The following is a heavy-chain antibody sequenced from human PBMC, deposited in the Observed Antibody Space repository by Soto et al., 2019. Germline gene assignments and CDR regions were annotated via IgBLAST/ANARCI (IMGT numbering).Heavy chain of an antibody. CDR2: VSPIGTP. CDR3: ARDRGSYGMDV. J-gene: IGHJ6*02. CDR1: GDSISGGYY. V-gene: IGHV4-31*03. Sequence: QVQLQESGPGLVKPSQTLSLTCSVSGDSISGGYYWSWIRQHPGKGLEWIGYVSPIGTPYYTLCLRRRVSISMHTSKNQLSLEVRSVSAADTAVYYCARDRGSYGMDVWGQGTTVTVSS.